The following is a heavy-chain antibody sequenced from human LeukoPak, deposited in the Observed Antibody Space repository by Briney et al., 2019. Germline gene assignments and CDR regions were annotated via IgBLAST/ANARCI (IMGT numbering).Heavy chain of an antibody. CDR3: ARDLYPGDIAVAGIADY. V-gene: IGHV1-2*02. Sequence: ASVKVSCKASGYTFTGYYMHWVRQAPGQGLEWMGWINPNSGGTNYAQKFQGRVTMTRDTSISTAYMELSRLRSDDTAVYYCARDLYPGDIAVAGIADYWGQGTLVTVSS. CDR1: GYTFTGYY. J-gene: IGHJ4*02. CDR2: INPNSGGT. D-gene: IGHD6-19*01.